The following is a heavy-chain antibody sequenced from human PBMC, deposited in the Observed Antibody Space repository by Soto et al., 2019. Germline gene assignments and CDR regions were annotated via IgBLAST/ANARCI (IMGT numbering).Heavy chain of an antibody. CDR3: ATGGYCSRGSCSDVFYYYAMDV. Sequence: PGGSLRLSCAASGFTFSSYTMNWVRQAPGKGLEWVSYISHSSNIYYADSVKGRFTISRDNAKNSLYLEMDSLRPEDSAVYYCATGGYCSRGSCSDVFYYYAMDVWGQGTTVTVSS. CDR1: GFTFSSYT. V-gene: IGHV3-48*01. J-gene: IGHJ6*02. D-gene: IGHD2-15*01. CDR2: ISHSSNI.